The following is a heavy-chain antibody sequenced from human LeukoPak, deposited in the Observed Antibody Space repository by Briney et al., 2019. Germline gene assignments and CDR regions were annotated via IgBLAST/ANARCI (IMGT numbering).Heavy chain of an antibody. Sequence: SETLSLTCTVSGGSISSYYWSWIRQPPGKGLEWIGYSYYTGRTYYNPSLKSRVTISIDTSKNQFSLKLTSVTAADTALYYCASPMIVGGSRAFDIWGQGTMVTVSS. CDR2: SYYTGRT. J-gene: IGHJ3*02. D-gene: IGHD3-22*01. CDR3: ASPMIVGGSRAFDI. CDR1: GGSISSYY. V-gene: IGHV4-59*01.